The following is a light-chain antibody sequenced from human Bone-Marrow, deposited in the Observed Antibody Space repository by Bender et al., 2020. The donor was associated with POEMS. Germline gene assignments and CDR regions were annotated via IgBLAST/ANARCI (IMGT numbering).Light chain of an antibody. CDR1: NSNIGRDN. CDR2: KNN. V-gene: IGLV1-47*01. J-gene: IGLJ1*01. CDR3: AAWDDSLSGYL. Sequence: QSVLTQPPSASGTPGQRVTISCSGSNSNIGRDNVYWHQQLPGTAPKLLIYKNNQRPSGVPDRFSGSKSGTSASLAISGLRSEDEAEYYCAAWDDSLSGYLFGTGTKVTVL.